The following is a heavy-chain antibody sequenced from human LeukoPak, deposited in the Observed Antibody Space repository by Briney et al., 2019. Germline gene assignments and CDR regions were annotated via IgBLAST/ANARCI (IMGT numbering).Heavy chain of an antibody. V-gene: IGHV3-74*01. CDR3: AKDGNSGAPYYYYYMDV. Sequence: GGSLRLSCAASGFTFSSYWMHWVRQAPGKGLVWVSRINSDGSSTSYADSVKGRFTISRDNAKNTLYLQMNSLRAEDTAVYYCAKDGNSGAPYYYYYMDVWGKGTTVTVSS. CDR2: INSDGSST. CDR1: GFTFSSYW. D-gene: IGHD4-23*01. J-gene: IGHJ6*03.